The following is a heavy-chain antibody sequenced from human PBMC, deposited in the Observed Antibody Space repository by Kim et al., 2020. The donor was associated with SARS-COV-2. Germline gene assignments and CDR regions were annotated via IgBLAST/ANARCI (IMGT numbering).Heavy chain of an antibody. CDR1: GGSISSYY. V-gene: IGHV4-59*08. CDR2: IFHGDST. D-gene: IGHD3-16*01. CDR3: ARQVWPSAYYYYGMDV. Sequence: SETLSLTCTVSGGSISSYYWSWIRQPPGKGLEWIGYIFHGDSTNYNPSLKSRVTISVDTSKNQFSLRLNSVTAADTAVYYCARQVWPSAYYYYGMDVWGQGTTVTVSS. J-gene: IGHJ6*02.